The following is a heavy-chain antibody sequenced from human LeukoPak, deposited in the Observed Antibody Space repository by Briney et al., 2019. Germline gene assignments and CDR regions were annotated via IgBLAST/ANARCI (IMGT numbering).Heavy chain of an antibody. V-gene: IGHV3-74*01. Sequence: GGSLRLSCAASGFTFRKYWMLWVRQAPRKGLESVSRINTDGTVTTYADSVKGRLTASRDNADNTMFLQMNSVRDEDTAVYYCATKQWLAPPPDSWGQGTPVTVSS. CDR1: GFTFRKYW. CDR2: INTDGTVT. J-gene: IGHJ4*02. CDR3: ATKQWLAPPPDS. D-gene: IGHD6-19*01.